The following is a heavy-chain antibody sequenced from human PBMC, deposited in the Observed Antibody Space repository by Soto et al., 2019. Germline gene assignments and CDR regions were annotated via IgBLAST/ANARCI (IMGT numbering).Heavy chain of an antibody. V-gene: IGHV4-30-4*01. CDR1: GGSISSGDYY. CDR3: ARLKNVVVGAATPQDYCGMDV. CDR2: IYYSGST. Sequence: QVQLQESGPGLVKPSQTLSLTCTVSGGSISSGDYYWSWIRQPPGKGLEWIGYIYYSGSTYYNPSLKSRVTVSVDTSKNQFSLKLCSVTAADTAVHYCARLKNVVVGAATPQDYCGMDVWGQGPTVTVSS. D-gene: IGHD2-15*01. J-gene: IGHJ6*02.